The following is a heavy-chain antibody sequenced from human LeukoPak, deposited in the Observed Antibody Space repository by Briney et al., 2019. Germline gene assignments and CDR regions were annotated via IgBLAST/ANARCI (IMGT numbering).Heavy chain of an antibody. CDR1: GGSISSGGYS. CDR2: IYHSGST. J-gene: IGHJ3*02. D-gene: IGHD6-13*01. V-gene: IGHV4-30-2*01. Sequence: SETLSLTCAVSGGSISSGGYSWSWVRQPPGRGLEWIGYIYHSGSTYYNPSLKSRVTISVDRSKKQFSLKLSSVTAADTAVYYCARLDAGDAFDIWGQGTMVTVSS. CDR3: ARLDAGDAFDI.